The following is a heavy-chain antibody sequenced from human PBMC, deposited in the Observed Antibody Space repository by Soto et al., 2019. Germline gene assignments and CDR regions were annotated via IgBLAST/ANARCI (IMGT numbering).Heavy chain of an antibody. Sequence: PSQTLSLTCAISGDSVSSNSVVWNWIRQSPSRGLEWLGRTYYRSKWYNDYAVSVKSRIAINPDTSKNQFSLQLNSVTPEDTAVYYCARVAATGPSEYYYGMDVWGQGTTVTVSS. CDR2: TYYRSKWYN. V-gene: IGHV6-1*01. D-gene: IGHD6-13*01. J-gene: IGHJ6*02. CDR3: ARVAATGPSEYYYGMDV. CDR1: GDSVSSNSVV.